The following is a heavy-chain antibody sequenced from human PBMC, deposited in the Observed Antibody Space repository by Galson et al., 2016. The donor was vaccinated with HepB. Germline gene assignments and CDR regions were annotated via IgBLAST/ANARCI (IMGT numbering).Heavy chain of an antibody. Sequence: SETLSLTCAVSGGSFSGYYWTWIRQPPGKGLEWIGEINFSGTTNYNPSLKSRVTISVDTSKKQFSLNLKSVTAADTSMYYCARFDFVGYDYDYGDYFVSWGQGTLVTVSS. CDR3: ARFDFVGYDYDYGDYFVS. J-gene: IGHJ4*02. CDR2: INFSGTT. V-gene: IGHV4-34*01. D-gene: IGHD5-12*01. CDR1: GGSFSGYY.